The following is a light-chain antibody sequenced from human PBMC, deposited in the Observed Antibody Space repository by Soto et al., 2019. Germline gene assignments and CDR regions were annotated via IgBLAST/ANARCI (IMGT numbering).Light chain of an antibody. V-gene: IGKV3-20*01. Sequence: EIVLTQSPATLSLSPGERATLSCRASQSVSSTFLAWYQHKPGRPPRLLIYGASSRATDIPDRFSGGGSGTDFTLTIIRLEPEDSAVYYCQQYGSSPWTFGQGTKVDI. CDR3: QQYGSSPWT. J-gene: IGKJ1*01. CDR1: QSVSSTF. CDR2: GAS.